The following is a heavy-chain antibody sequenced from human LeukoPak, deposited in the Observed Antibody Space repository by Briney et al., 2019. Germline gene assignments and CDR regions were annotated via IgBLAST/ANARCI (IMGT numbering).Heavy chain of an antibody. Sequence: GGSLRLSCAASGFTFSSYSMNWVRQAPGKGLEWVSSISSSSSYIYYADSVKGRFTISRDNSKNTLYLQMNSLRAEDTAVYYCAKSGSSEVGATDYWGQGTLVTVSS. CDR3: AKSGSSEVGATDY. CDR1: GFTFSSYS. D-gene: IGHD1-26*01. J-gene: IGHJ4*02. CDR2: ISSSSSYI. V-gene: IGHV3-21*04.